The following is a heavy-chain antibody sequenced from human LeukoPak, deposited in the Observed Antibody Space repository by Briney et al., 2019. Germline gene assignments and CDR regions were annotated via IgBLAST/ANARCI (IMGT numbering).Heavy chain of an antibody. J-gene: IGHJ4*02. CDR2: ISSSSHYI. D-gene: IGHD2-15*01. Sequence: GGSLRLSCAASGFTLSTYSMNWVRQAPGNGLEWVSSISSSSHYIYHADSVKGRFTISRDNAKNSVDLQMNSLRAVDTALYYCAEGYGYFYYWGQGTLVTVSS. V-gene: IGHV3-21*01. CDR1: GFTLSTYS. CDR3: AEGYGYFYY.